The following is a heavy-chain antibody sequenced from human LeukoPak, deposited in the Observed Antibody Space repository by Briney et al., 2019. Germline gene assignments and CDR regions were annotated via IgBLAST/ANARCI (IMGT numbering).Heavy chain of an antibody. CDR2: IKSKTDGGTT. D-gene: IGHD6-13*01. V-gene: IGHV3-15*01. CDR3: AKDRAYSSWYLFDFDY. Sequence: PGGSLRLSCAASGFTFSNAWMGWVRQTPEKGLEWVGRIKSKTDGGTTDYAAPVKGRFAISRDDSKNTLYLQMNSLRAEDTAVYYCAKDRAYSSWYLFDFDYWGQGTLVTVSS. CDR1: GFTFSNAW. J-gene: IGHJ4*02.